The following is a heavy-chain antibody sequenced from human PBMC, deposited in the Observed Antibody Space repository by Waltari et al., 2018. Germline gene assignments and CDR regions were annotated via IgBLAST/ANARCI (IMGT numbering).Heavy chain of an antibody. V-gene: IGHV1-46*01. Sequence: QVQLVQSGAEVKKPGASVNVSCKASGYTFANFHIHWVRQAPGHGLEWMGKIIPSGGSARYPQKFQVRVTMTRDTSTGTVYMELTSLTSEDTAVYFCARVPPGPYYFDYWGQGTLVTVSS. CDR3: ARVPPGPYYFDY. CDR1: GYTFANFH. CDR2: IIPSGGSA. J-gene: IGHJ4*02.